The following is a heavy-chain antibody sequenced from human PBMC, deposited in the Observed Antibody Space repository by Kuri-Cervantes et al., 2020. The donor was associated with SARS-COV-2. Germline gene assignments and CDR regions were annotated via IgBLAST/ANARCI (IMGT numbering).Heavy chain of an antibody. J-gene: IGHJ6*03. CDR1: GGSFSGYS. Sequence: SETLSLTCTVYGGSFSGYSWFWIRQPPGKGLEWIGEIYHGGRTYYNPSLKSRVTMSIDTSKNQFSLKLNSVTAADTAVYYCARDSRSYYQVLLDHYYYSYMAVWGKGTTVTVSS. CDR2: IYHGGRT. CDR3: ARDSRSYYQVLLDHYYYSYMAV. D-gene: IGHD1-26*01. V-gene: IGHV4-34*01.